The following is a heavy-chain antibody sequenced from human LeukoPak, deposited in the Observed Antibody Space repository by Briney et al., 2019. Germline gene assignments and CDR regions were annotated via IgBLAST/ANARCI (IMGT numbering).Heavy chain of an antibody. J-gene: IGHJ3*02. CDR3: ARRYYDFWSGYRGDAFDI. CDR2: IYPGDSDT. D-gene: IGHD3-3*01. Sequence: PGESLKISCKVSGYSFTNYWIGWVRQMPGEGLEWMGIIYPGDSDTRYSPSFQGQVTISADKSISTAYLQWSSLKASDTAMYYCARRYYDFWSGYRGDAFDIWGQGTMVTVSS. CDR1: GYSFTNYW. V-gene: IGHV5-51*01.